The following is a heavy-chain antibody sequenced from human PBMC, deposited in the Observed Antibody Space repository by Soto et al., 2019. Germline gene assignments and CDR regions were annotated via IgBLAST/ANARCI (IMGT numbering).Heavy chain of an antibody. CDR3: ARGGGLRLGELSYFDY. CDR1: GGSISSYY. D-gene: IGHD3-16*02. V-gene: IGHV4-4*07. J-gene: IGHJ4*02. CDR2: IYTSGST. Sequence: QVQLQESGPGLVKPSETLSLTCTVSGGSISSYYWSWIRQPAGKGLEWIGRIYTSGSTYYNPSLKSRVTISVDRSKNQFSLKLSSVTAADTAVYYCARGGGLRLGELSYFDYWGQGTLVTVSS.